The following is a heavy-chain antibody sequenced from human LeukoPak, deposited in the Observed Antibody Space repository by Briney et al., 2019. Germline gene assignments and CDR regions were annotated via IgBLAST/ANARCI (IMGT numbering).Heavy chain of an antibody. V-gene: IGHV3-21*01. CDR1: GFTFSSYH. CDR3: ARVGRISEADFDY. Sequence: PGGSLRLFCTASGFTFSSYHMDWVRQAPGKGLEWVSSIINSGSHTFYADSVKGRFTISRDNAKDSLYPQMNSLRTEDTAVYYCARVGRISEADFDYWGQGTLVTVSS. J-gene: IGHJ4*02. D-gene: IGHD6-19*01. CDR2: IINSGSHT.